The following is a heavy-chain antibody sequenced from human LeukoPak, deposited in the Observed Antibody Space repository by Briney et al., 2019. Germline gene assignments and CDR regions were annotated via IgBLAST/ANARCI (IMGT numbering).Heavy chain of an antibody. J-gene: IGHJ5*02. Sequence: GASVKVSCKASGYTFTDYYMHWVRQTPGQGLEWMGWINPNSGETNYAQKFQGRVTMTRDTSISTAYMELSRLRSDDTAVYYCARAEVRYWNQGGKNWFDPWGQGTLVTVSS. CDR2: INPNSGET. V-gene: IGHV1-2*02. CDR1: GYTFTDYY. CDR3: ARAEVRYWNQGGKNWFDP. D-gene: IGHD1-1*01.